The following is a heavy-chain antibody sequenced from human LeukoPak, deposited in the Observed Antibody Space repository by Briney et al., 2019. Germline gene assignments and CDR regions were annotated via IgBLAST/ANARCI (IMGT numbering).Heavy chain of an antibody. Sequence: GGSLRLSCAATGFTFSTYAMTWVRQAPGKGLEWVSAISASGGSSYYAASVKGRCTISRDNSKNMLYVEMNSLRVEDTAVYYCAKVGDGHCSTTSCYGLFDPWGQGTLVTVSS. J-gene: IGHJ5*02. CDR2: ISASGGSS. CDR3: AKVGDGHCSTTSCYGLFDP. CDR1: GFTFSTYA. D-gene: IGHD2-2*01. V-gene: IGHV3-23*01.